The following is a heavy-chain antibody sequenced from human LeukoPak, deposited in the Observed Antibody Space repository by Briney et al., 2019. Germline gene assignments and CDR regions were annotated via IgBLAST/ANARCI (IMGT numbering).Heavy chain of an antibody. CDR2: INQDGSEK. V-gene: IGHV3-7*02. CDR3: VGLGENY. Sequence: GGSLRLSCAASGXTFRRYWMSWARQASGKGLEWVANINQDGSEKYYVDSVKGRFTISRDNPKNSLYLQMNSLRAEDTAVYYCVGLGENYWGQGTLVTVSS. CDR1: GXTFRRYW. D-gene: IGHD3-10*01. J-gene: IGHJ4*02.